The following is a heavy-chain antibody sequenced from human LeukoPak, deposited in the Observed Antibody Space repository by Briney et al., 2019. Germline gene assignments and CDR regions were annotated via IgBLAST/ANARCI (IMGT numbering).Heavy chain of an antibody. Sequence: GGSLRLSCAASGFTFSSYSMNWVRQAPGKGLEWVSSISSSSSYIYYADSVKGRFTISRDNAKNSLYLQMNSLRAEDTAVYYCARDDRGSSWKKYYLDYWGQGTLVTVSS. CDR3: ARDDRGSSWKKYYLDY. CDR2: ISSSSSYI. V-gene: IGHV3-21*01. D-gene: IGHD6-13*01. CDR1: GFTFSSYS. J-gene: IGHJ4*02.